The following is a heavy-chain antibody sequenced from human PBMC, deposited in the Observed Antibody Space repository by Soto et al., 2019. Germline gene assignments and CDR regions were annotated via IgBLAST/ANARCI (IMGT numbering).Heavy chain of an antibody. CDR3: ARHMVRGVKAPPDDYYYGMDV. Sequence: EVQLVETGGGLIQPGGSLRLSCAASGFTVSSNYMSWVSQAPGKGLEWVSVIYSGGSTYYADSVKGRFTISRDNSKNTLYLQMNSLRAEDTAVYYCARHMVRGVKAPPDDYYYGMDVWGQGTTVTVSS. D-gene: IGHD3-10*01. J-gene: IGHJ6*02. CDR2: IYSGGST. V-gene: IGHV3-53*02. CDR1: GFTVSSNY.